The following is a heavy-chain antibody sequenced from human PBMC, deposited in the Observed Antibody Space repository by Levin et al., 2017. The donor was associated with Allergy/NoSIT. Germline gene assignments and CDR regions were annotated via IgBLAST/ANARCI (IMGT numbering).Heavy chain of an antibody. CDR3: ARLHRLSAYYFDS. CDR2: LFHSGAT. CDR1: GGAVRDSNYF. V-gene: IGHV4-39*01. Sequence: KASETLSLTCTVSGGAVRDSNYFWGWVRQSPGGGLESLGNLFHSGATYYSPSLKGRVTLSVDTSNNQFSLKLASVTAADTAIYYCARLHRLSAYYFDSWGQGTLVTVSA. D-gene: IGHD1-26*01. J-gene: IGHJ4*02.